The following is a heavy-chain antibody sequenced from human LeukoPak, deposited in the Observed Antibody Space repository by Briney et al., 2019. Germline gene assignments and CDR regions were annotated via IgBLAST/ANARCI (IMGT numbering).Heavy chain of an antibody. CDR3: TRGRYYFDY. CDR1: RFTFGDYW. J-gene: IGHJ4*02. CDR2: INADGSST. V-gene: IGHV3-74*01. Sequence: GGSLRLSCAASRFTFGDYWMHWVRHAPGKGLVWVSRINADGSSTNYADSVKGRFTISRDNAKNTLYLQMNSLRAEDTAVYYCTRGRYYFDYWGQGTLVTVSS. D-gene: IGHD1-14*01.